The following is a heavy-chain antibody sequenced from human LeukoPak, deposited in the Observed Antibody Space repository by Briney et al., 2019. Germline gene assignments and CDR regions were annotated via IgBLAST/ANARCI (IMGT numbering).Heavy chain of an antibody. D-gene: IGHD6-13*01. J-gene: IGHJ4*02. Sequence: NPSETLTPTCAVYGGSFCGYYWSWIRQPPGKGLEWIGEINHSGSTNYNPSLKSRVTISVDTSKNQFSLKLSSVTAADTAVYYCASLAAAGDFDYWGQGTLVTVSS. V-gene: IGHV4-34*01. CDR2: INHSGST. CDR1: GGSFCGYY. CDR3: ASLAAAGDFDY.